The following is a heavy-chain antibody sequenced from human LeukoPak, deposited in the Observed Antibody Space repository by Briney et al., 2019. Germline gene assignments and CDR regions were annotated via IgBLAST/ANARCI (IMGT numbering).Heavy chain of an antibody. CDR3: ARENWYFAN. V-gene: IGHV3-7*04. CDR1: GFTFSSYT. J-gene: IGHJ4*02. CDR2: IKENGNDK. Sequence: GGSLRLSCAASGFTFSSYTMSWVRQAPGRGLEWVANIKENGNDKYYVDSVKGRFTISRDIAKNSLYLQLNSLRVEDTAVYYCARENWYFANWGQGTRVTVSS. D-gene: IGHD3-9*01.